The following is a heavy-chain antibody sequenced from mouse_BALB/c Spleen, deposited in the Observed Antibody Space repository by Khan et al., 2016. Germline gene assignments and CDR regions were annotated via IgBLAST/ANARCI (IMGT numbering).Heavy chain of an antibody. V-gene: IGHV1S41*01. CDR2: IAPGTRST. D-gene: IGHD1-1*01. Sequence: DQVKPGASVKLSCKASGYTFTSYWINWIKPRPGQCPPLIGRIAPGTRSTSSHEIFKGKATLTVDTSPCPGYIQLSSLSSEDSAVYFCEREGTVPLMDYWGQGTSVTVSS. CDR1: GYTFTSYW. CDR3: EREGTVPLMDY. J-gene: IGHJ4*01.